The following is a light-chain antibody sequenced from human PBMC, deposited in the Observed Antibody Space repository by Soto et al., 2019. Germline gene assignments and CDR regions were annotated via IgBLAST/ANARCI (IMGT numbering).Light chain of an antibody. CDR1: QSVSSSY. J-gene: IGKJ2*01. V-gene: IGKV3-20*01. CDR2: GAS. CDR3: QQYGSSPHT. Sequence: EIVLTQSPGTLSLSPGERATLSCRASQSVSSSYLAWYQHKPGQAPRLLIYGASSRATGIPDRFSGSGSGTDFTLTISRLEPEDVAGYYCQQYGSSPHTFGQGTKLEIK.